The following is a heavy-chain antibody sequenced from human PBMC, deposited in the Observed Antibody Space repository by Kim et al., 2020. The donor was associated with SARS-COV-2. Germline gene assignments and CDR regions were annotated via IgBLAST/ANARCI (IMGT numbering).Heavy chain of an antibody. CDR2: FDPEDGET. Sequence: ASVKVSCKVSGYTLTELSMHWVRQAPGKGLEWMGGFDPEDGETLYAQKFQGRVTMTEDTSTDTAYMELSSLRSEDTAVYYCATDLTPLTTVTTGPWFDPWGQGTLVTVSS. J-gene: IGHJ5*02. V-gene: IGHV1-24*01. D-gene: IGHD4-17*01. CDR1: GYTLTELS. CDR3: ATDLTPLTTVTTGPWFDP.